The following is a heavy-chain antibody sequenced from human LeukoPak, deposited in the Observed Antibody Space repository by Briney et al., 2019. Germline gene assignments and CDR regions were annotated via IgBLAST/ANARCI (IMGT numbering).Heavy chain of an antibody. V-gene: IGHV4-4*07. CDR3: ARDDPSGAFDI. J-gene: IGHJ3*02. Sequence: PSETLSLTCTVSGGSISSYYCSWIRQPAGKGLEWIGRIYTSGSTNYNPSLKSRVTISVDTSKNQFSLKLSSVTAADTAVYYCARDDPSGAFDIWGQGTMVTVSS. CDR1: GGSISSYY. CDR2: IYTSGST.